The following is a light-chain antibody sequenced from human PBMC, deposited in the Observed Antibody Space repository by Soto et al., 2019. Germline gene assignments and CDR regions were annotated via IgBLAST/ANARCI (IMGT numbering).Light chain of an antibody. CDR2: DVS. J-gene: IGLJ1*01. Sequence: QSVLTQPASVSGSPGQSITISCTGTSSDVGGYNYVSRYQQHPGKTPKLMIYDVSNRPSGVSNRFSCSKSGNTASLTISGLRAEDEADYYCNSYTSSNSYVFGTGTKLTVL. V-gene: IGLV2-14*01. CDR1: SSDVGGYNY. CDR3: NSYTSSNSYV.